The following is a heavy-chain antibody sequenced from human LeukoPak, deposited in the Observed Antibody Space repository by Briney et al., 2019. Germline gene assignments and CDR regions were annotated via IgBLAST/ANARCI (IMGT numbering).Heavy chain of an antibody. D-gene: IGHD3-22*01. J-gene: IGHJ4*02. V-gene: IGHV4-39*01. CDR3: ARLSPYDSSGYYYEPYFDY. CDR2: IYYSGST. CDR1: GGSFSGYY. Sequence: SETLSLTCAVYGGSFSGYYWGWIRQPPGKGLEWIGSIYYSGSTYYNPSLKSRVTISVDTSKNQFSLKLSSVTAADTAVYYCARLSPYDSSGYYYEPYFDYWGQGTLVTVSS.